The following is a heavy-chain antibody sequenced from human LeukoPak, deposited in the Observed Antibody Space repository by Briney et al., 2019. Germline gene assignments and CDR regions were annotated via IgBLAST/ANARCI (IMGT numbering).Heavy chain of an antibody. CDR1: EVTFRNYA. CDR2: ISYDGNTI. V-gene: IGHV3-30-3*01. J-gene: IGHJ4*02. CDR3: ARSGGLQKFDY. Sequence: GGSLRLSCAASEVTFRNYAVHWVRQAPGKGLQWLAVISYDGNTIHYADSVKGRFIISRDTSKNTLYLQMNSLRAEDTAVYYCARSGGLQKFDYWGQGTLVTVSS. D-gene: IGHD4-11*01.